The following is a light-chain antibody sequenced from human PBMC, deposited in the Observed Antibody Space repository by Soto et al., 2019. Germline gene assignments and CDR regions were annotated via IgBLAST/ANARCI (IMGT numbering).Light chain of an antibody. CDR1: SSDVGGYNY. CDR2: EAN. Sequence: QSVLTQPASVSGSPGQSITISCTGTSSDVGGYNYVSWYQQLPGKAPKLMIYEANNRPSGVSNRFSGSKSANTASLTISGLQAEDEADYYCSSYTRSSTPWVFGGGTKLTVL. CDR3: SSYTRSSTPWV. J-gene: IGLJ3*02. V-gene: IGLV2-14*01.